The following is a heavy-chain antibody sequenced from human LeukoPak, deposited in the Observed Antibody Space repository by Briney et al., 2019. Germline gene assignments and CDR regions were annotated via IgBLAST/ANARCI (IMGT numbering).Heavy chain of an antibody. CDR2: INHSGST. D-gene: IGHD3-16*02. J-gene: IGHJ4*02. CDR1: GGSFSGYY. Sequence: SETLSLTCAVYGGSFSGYYWSWIRQPPGKGLEWIGEINHSGSTNYNPSLKGRVTISVDTSKNQFSLKLSSVTAADTAVYYCARMDVWGSYRRDYWGQGTLVTVSS. V-gene: IGHV4-34*01. CDR3: ARMDVWGSYRRDY.